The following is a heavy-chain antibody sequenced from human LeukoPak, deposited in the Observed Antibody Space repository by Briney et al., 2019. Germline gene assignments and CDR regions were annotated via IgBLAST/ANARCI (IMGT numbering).Heavy chain of an antibody. V-gene: IGHV1-69*05. CDR3: ARGYDSSGSYNYYFDY. CDR2: IIPIFGTA. CDR1: GGTFSSYA. Sequence: TSVKVSCKASGGTFSSYAISWVRQAPGQGLEWMGGIIPIFGTANYAQKFQGRVTITTDESTSTAYMELSSLRAEDTAVYYCARGYDSSGSYNYYFDYWGQGTLVTVSS. D-gene: IGHD3-22*01. J-gene: IGHJ4*02.